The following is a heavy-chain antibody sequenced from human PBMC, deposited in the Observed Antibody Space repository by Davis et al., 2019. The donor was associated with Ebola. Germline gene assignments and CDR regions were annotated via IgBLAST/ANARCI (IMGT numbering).Heavy chain of an antibody. Sequence: GSLRLSCTVSGGSISSYYWSWIRQPPGKGLEWIGYIYYSGSTNYNPSLKSRVTISVDTSKNQFSLKLSSVTAADTAVYYCARWLGYYYDSSGYYRTPHYFDYWGQGTLVTVSS. V-gene: IGHV4-59*01. CDR3: ARWLGYYYDSSGYYRTPHYFDY. CDR2: IYYSGST. CDR1: GGSISSYY. D-gene: IGHD3-22*01. J-gene: IGHJ4*02.